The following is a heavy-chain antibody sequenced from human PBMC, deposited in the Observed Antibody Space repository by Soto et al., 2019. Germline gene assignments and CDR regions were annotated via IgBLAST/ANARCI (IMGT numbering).Heavy chain of an antibody. D-gene: IGHD2-2*01. J-gene: IGHJ4*02. V-gene: IGHV4-34*01. CDR1: VVSCIGDY. Sequence: PSGTLSLTCAFYVVSCIGDYWSLILQPAVNWLEWIVEINHSGSTNYNPSLKSRVTISVDTSKNQFSLKLSSVTAADTAVYYCERGLLGYCSSKRRHTGTDQWGKGHIVTVSS. CDR2: INHSGST. CDR3: ERGLLGYCSSKRRHTGTDQ.